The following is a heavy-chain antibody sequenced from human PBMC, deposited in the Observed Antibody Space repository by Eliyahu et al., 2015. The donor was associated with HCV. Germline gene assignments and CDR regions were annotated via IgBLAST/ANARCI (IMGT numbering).Heavy chain of an antibody. Sequence: EVQLVESGGGLIQPGGSLRLSCAASGFTVSSNYMSWVRXAPGKGLEWVSVIYSCGSTYYADSVKGRFTISRDNSKNTLYLQMNSLRAEDTAVYYCASGTPPITMVRGVITTDYYYGMDVWGQGTTVTVSS. J-gene: IGHJ6*02. V-gene: IGHV3-66*03. CDR2: IYSCGST. CDR3: ASGTPPITMVRGVITTDYYYGMDV. D-gene: IGHD3-10*01. CDR1: GFTVSSNY.